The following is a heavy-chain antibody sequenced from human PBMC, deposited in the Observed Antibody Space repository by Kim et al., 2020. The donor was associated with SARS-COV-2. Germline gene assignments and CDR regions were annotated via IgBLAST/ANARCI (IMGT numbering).Heavy chain of an antibody. CDR1: GYSFTSYW. CDR3: ARGSSWYWMRDAFDI. Sequence: GESLKISCKGSGYSFTSYWIGWVRQMPGKGLERMGIIYPGDSDTSYSPSFQGQVTISADKSISTAYLQWSSLKASDTAMYYCARGSSWYWMRDAFDIWGQGTMVTVSS. D-gene: IGHD6-13*01. J-gene: IGHJ3*02. V-gene: IGHV5-51*01. CDR2: IYPGDSDT.